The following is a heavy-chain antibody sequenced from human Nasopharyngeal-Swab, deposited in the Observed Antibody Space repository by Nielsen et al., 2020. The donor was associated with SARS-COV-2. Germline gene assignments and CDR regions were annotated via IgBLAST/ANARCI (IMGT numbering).Heavy chain of an antibody. Sequence: GESLKISCAASGFTFADSAMHCVLPAPGKGLEWVSLISGDGGSTYYADSVKGRFTISRDNSKNSLYLQMNSLRTEDTALYYCAKDLGATTGYYDGMDVWGQGTTVTVSS. J-gene: IGHJ6*02. CDR2: ISGDGGST. CDR3: AKDLGATTGYYDGMDV. CDR1: GFTFADSA. V-gene: IGHV3-43*02. D-gene: IGHD1-26*01.